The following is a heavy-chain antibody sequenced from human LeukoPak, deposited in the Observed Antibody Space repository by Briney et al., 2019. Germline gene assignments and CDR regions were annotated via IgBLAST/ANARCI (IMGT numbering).Heavy chain of an antibody. CDR3: TRDHYSYINCYEDYYYGMDV. Sequence: GASVKVSCKASGYTFTGYYMHWVRRAPGQGLEWMGWINPDTGATDIAQKFQGRVTMTRDTSISAAYMELSRLRSDDTAVYYCTRDHYSYINCYEDYYYGMDVWGQGTTVTVSS. D-gene: IGHD3-16*02. CDR1: GYTFTGYY. V-gene: IGHV1-2*02. CDR2: INPDTGAT. J-gene: IGHJ6*02.